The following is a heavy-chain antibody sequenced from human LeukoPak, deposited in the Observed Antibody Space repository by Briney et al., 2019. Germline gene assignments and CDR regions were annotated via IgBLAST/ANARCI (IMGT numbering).Heavy chain of an antibody. D-gene: IGHD5-18*01. Sequence: GVSVRLSYAGSRFSFSSLDMLRVPQAPGKGWEGGKGIEYDGRKDYYADSVKCRLTIYRDNSNNTLYLQSNGLREEDRPVYYCAKDRDTARGSDYWGRGTLATVSS. CDR3: AKDRDTARGSDY. CDR2: IEYDGRKD. J-gene: IGHJ4*02. V-gene: IGHV3-30*02. CDR1: RFSFSSLD.